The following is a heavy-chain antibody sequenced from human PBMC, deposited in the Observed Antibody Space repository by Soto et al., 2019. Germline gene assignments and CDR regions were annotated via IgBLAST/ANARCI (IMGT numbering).Heavy chain of an antibody. J-gene: IGHJ2*01. CDR1: GGPFSSHT. V-gene: IGHV1-69*08. D-gene: IGHD4-17*01. CDR2: IIPALGTT. Sequence: QDQLVQSGAEVKKPGSSVKVSCKAFGGPFSSHTFSWVRQAPGQGLEWMGRIIPALGTTTYAQKFQGRVTMTADESVTTVYMDLNSLRTEDTAVYYCARPDFGDYWYFDLWGRGTLVTVSS. CDR3: ARPDFGDYWYFDL.